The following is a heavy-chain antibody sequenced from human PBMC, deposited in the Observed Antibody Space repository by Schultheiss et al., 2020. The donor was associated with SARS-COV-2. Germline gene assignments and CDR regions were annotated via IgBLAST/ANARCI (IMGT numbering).Heavy chain of an antibody. CDR3: AREREYQLPPYYYYYYMDV. CDR1: GGSFSSYY. D-gene: IGHD2-2*01. J-gene: IGHJ6*03. V-gene: IGHV4-34*01. CDR2: INQSGST. Sequence: SETLSLTCAVYGGSFSSYYWSWIRQPPGKGLEWIGEINQSGSTNYNPSLKSRVTISVDTSKNQFSLKLSSVTAADTAVYYCAREREYQLPPYYYYYYMDVWGKGTTVTVSS.